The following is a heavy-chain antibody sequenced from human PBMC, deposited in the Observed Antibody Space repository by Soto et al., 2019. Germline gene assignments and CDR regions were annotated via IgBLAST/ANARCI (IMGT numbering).Heavy chain of an antibody. CDR3: AKDMEGGDYVWGSYRPYYYGMDV. V-gene: IGHV3-9*01. Sequence: SLRLSCAASGFTFDDYAMHWVRQAPGKGLEWVSVISWNSGSIGYADSVKGRFTISRDNAKNSLYLQMNSLRAEDTALYYCAKDMEGGDYVWGSYRPYYYGMDVWGQGTTVTGSS. CDR1: GFTFDDYA. J-gene: IGHJ6*02. CDR2: ISWNSGSI. D-gene: IGHD3-16*02.